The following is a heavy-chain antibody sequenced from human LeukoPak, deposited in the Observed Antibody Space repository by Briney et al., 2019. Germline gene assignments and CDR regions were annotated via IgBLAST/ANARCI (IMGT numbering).Heavy chain of an antibody. J-gene: IGHJ4*02. Sequence: ASVKVSCKASGYTFTSYGISWVRQAPGQGLEWMGWISAYNGNTNYAQKLQGRVTMTTDTSTSTAYMELRSLRSDDTAVYYCARDLISAARYGSGSYFVYWGQGTLVTVSP. V-gene: IGHV1-18*01. CDR2: ISAYNGNT. CDR1: GYTFTSYG. CDR3: ARDLISAARYGSGSYFVY. D-gene: IGHD3-10*01.